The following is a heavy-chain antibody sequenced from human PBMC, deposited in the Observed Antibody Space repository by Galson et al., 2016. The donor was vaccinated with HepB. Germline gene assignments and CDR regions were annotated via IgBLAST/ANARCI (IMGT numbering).Heavy chain of an antibody. V-gene: IGHV3-49*03. CDR2: IRSTAYGGTT. CDR3: TKVIYDILTGYRSLSDY. CDR1: GVTFSDYA. J-gene: IGHJ4*02. Sequence: SLRLSCAASGVTFSDYAMSWFRQAPGKGLEWVGLIRSTAYGGTTEYAASVKGRFTMSRDESKSIAYLHINSLKTDDTAVYYCTKVIYDILTGYRSLSDYWGQGTLVTVSS. D-gene: IGHD3-9*01.